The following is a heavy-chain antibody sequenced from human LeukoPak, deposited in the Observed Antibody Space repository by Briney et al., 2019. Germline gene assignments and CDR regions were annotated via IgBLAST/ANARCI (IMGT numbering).Heavy chain of an antibody. V-gene: IGHV3-53*01. CDR1: GFTVSSNY. CDR2: IYSGGST. J-gene: IGHJ4*02. CDR3: ARLAHSSPYFDY. D-gene: IGHD6-13*01. Sequence: GGSLRPSCAASGFTVSSNYMSWVRQAPGKGLEWVSVIYSGGSTSYADSVKGRFTISRDNSKNTLYLQMNSLRAEDTAVYYCARLAHSSPYFDYWGQGTLVTVSS.